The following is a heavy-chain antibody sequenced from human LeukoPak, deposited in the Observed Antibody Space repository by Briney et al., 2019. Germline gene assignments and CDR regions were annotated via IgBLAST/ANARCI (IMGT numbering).Heavy chain of an antibody. CDR1: GFTFDDYA. V-gene: IGHV3-43D*03. D-gene: IGHD3-10*01. CDR3: SGSYYRYYYMDV. Sequence: GGSLRLSCAASGFTFDDYAMHWVRQAPGEGLEWVSLISWDGGSTYYADSVKGRFTISRDNSKNSLYLQMNSLRAEDTALYYCSGSYYRYYYMDVWGKGTTVTVSS. CDR2: ISWDGGST. J-gene: IGHJ6*03.